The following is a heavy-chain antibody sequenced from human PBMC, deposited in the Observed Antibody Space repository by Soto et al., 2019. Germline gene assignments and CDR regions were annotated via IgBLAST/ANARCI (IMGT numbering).Heavy chain of an antibody. V-gene: IGHV3-7*01. CDR3: ARRIAAAGSFDY. Sequence: EVQLVESGGGLVQPGGSLRLSCAASGFTFSSSWMSWVRQAPGKGLEWVANIKQDGSETYYVDSVKGRFTISRDNAKNSLYMPMNTLRAEDTAVYYCARRIAAAGSFDYWGQGTLVTVSS. CDR2: IKQDGSET. CDR1: GFTFSSSW. D-gene: IGHD6-13*01. J-gene: IGHJ4*02.